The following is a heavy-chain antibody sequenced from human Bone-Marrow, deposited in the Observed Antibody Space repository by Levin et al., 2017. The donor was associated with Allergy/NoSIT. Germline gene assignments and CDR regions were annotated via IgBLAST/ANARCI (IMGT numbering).Heavy chain of an antibody. CDR1: GFIFSDHS. J-gene: IGHJ4*02. CDR3: ARMGASRSSSGYYFDY. Sequence: PGGSLRLSCSASGFIFSDHSINWVRQAPGKGLEWVSSISGDSRYIHYADSVKGRVTISRDNARNTLYLQMDSLRAEDTAMYYCARMGASRSSSGYYFDYWGQGTLVTVSS. D-gene: IGHD4/OR15-4a*01. CDR2: ISGDSRYI. V-gene: IGHV3-21*06.